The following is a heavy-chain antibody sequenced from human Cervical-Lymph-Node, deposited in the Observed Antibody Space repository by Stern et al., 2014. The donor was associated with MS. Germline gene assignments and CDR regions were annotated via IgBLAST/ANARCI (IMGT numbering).Heavy chain of an antibody. CDR1: GYTFTSYY. D-gene: IGHD2-2*02. CDR3: ARDPIVVVPAAIIGSHNYYYYGMDV. Sequence: VHLVESGAEVKKPGASVKVSCKASGYTFTSYYMHWVRQAPGQGLEWMGIINPSGGSTSYAQKFQGRVTMTRDTSTSTVYMELSSLRSEDTAVYYCARDPIVVVPAAIIGSHNYYYYGMDVWGQGTTVTVSS. V-gene: IGHV1-46*03. CDR2: INPSGGST. J-gene: IGHJ6*02.